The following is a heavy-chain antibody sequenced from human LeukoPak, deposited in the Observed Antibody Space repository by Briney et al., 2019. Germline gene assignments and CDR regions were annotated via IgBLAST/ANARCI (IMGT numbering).Heavy chain of an antibody. CDR2: INPNSGGT. Sequence: ASVKVSCKASGYTFTGYYMHWVRRAPGQGLEWMGWINPNSGGTNYAQKFQGRVTMTRDTSISTAYMELSRLRSDDTAVYYCARNACSGGSCYRFDPWGQGTLVTVSS. J-gene: IGHJ5*02. CDR1: GYTFTGYY. CDR3: ARNACSGGSCYRFDP. D-gene: IGHD2-15*01. V-gene: IGHV1-2*02.